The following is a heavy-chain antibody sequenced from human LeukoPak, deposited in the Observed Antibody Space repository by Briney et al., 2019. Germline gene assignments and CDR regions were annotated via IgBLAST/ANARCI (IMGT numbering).Heavy chain of an antibody. V-gene: IGHV3-23*01. CDR3: AKNYASGRGVPYAMDV. CDR1: GFTFSSYA. J-gene: IGHJ6*02. Sequence: GGSLRLSCATSGFTFSSYAMRWVRQAPGKGLEWVSAISGISGSTTIYADSVKGRFAVSRDNPRNTLFLQMNSLRAEDTAVYYCAKNYASGRGVPYAMDVWGQGTTVTVAS. D-gene: IGHD3-10*01. CDR2: ISGISGSTT.